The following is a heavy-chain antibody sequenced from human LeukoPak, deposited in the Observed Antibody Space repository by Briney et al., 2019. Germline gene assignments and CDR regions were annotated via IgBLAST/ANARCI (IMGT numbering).Heavy chain of an antibody. CDR1: GGSFSGYY. J-gene: IGHJ6*02. Sequence: SETLTLTCAVYGGSFSGYYWSWIRQPPGKGLEWIGEINHSGSTNYNPSLKSRGTISVDQSKNQFFLLLSSVTAADTAVYYCARFRDYYDGMDVWSQGTTVT. CDR2: INHSGST. CDR3: ARFRDYYDGMDV. V-gene: IGHV4-34*01.